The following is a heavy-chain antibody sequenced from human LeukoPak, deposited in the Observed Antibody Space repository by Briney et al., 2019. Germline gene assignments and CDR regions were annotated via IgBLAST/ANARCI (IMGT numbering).Heavy chain of an antibody. CDR1: GFTFSSYG. Sequence: GGSLRLSCAVSGFTFSSYGMSWVRQAPGKGREWVSAISGSGGSTYYADSVKGRFTISRDNSKNTLYLQMNSLRAEDTAVYYCAKGTRGFDSWGQGTLVTVSS. CDR2: ISGSGGST. D-gene: IGHD3-10*01. J-gene: IGHJ4*02. CDR3: AKGTRGFDS. V-gene: IGHV3-23*01.